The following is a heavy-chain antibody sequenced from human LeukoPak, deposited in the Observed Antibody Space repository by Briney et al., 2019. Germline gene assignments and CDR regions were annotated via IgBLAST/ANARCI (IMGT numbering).Heavy chain of an antibody. CDR1: GFTFNSYV. V-gene: IGHV3-23*01. CDR2: FNGRGGYT. D-gene: IGHD2-2*02. CDR3: AKGDQPLLYGGAFDS. J-gene: IGHJ4*02. Sequence: GGSLRLSCEVSGFTFNSYVMSWVRRAPGKGLEWVSSFNGRGGYTFYADSVKGRFTLSSDNSKNTLHLQMISLRAEDTAVYYCAKGDQPLLYGGAFDSWGQGTLVTVSS.